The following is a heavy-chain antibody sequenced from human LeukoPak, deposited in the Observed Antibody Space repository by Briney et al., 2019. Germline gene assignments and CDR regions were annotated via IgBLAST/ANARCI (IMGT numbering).Heavy chain of an antibody. V-gene: IGHV3-30*18. CDR1: GFTFSSYG. J-gene: IGHJ3*02. CDR3: AKGDAFDI. CDR2: ISYDGSNK. Sequence: GGSLRLSCAASGFTFSSYGMHWVRQAPGKGLEWVAVISYDGSNKYYADSVKGRFTISRDNSENTLYLQMNSLRAEDTAVYYCAKGDAFDIWGQGTMVTVSS.